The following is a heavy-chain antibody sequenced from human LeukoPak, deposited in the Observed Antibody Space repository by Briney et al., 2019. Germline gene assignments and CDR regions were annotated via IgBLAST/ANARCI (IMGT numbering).Heavy chain of an antibody. CDR1: GFTVSSNY. CDR2: IYSGGST. J-gene: IGHJ3*02. CDR3: ARDWSRAAFDI. Sequence: GGSLRLSCAASGFTVSSNYMSWVRQAPGKGLEWVSVIYSGGSTYYADSVKGRFTISRDNSKNTLYLQMNSLRAEDTAVYYCARDWSRAAFDIWGQGTMVTVSS. V-gene: IGHV3-53*01. D-gene: IGHD5/OR15-5a*01.